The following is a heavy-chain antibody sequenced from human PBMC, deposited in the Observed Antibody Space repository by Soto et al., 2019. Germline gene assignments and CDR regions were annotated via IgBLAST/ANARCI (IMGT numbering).Heavy chain of an antibody. J-gene: IGHJ4*02. Sequence: QVQLVQSGAEEKKPGASVKVSCKASGYTFTSYAMHWVRQAPGQRLEWMGWINAGNGNTKYSQKFQGRVTITRDTSASTAYMELSSLRSEDTAVYYCARSIVVVTAIDYWGQGTLVPVPS. CDR2: INAGNGNT. D-gene: IGHD2-21*02. CDR1: GYTFTSYA. V-gene: IGHV1-3*05. CDR3: ARSIVVVTAIDY.